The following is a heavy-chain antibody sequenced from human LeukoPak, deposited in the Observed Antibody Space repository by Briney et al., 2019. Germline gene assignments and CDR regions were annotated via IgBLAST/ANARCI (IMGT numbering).Heavy chain of an antibody. Sequence: SETLSLTCTVSGGSISSYYWSWIRQPPGKGLEWLGYIYYSGSTNYNPSLKSRVTISVDTSKNQFSLKLSSVTAADTAVYYCARDRSGGSYGWFDPWGQGTLVTVSS. CDR1: GGSISSYY. D-gene: IGHD1-26*01. CDR3: ARDRSGGSYGWFDP. J-gene: IGHJ5*02. CDR2: IYYSGST. V-gene: IGHV4-59*12.